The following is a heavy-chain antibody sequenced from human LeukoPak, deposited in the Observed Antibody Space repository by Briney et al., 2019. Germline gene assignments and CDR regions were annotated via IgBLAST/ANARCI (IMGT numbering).Heavy chain of an antibody. D-gene: IGHD3-10*01. CDR2: IYYSGST. CDR3: ARGVLLWFGELFDY. V-gene: IGHV4-31*03. CDR1: GGSISSGGYY. Sequence: PSETLSLTCTVSGGSISSGGYYWSWIRQHPWKGLEWIGYIYYSGSTYYNPSLKSRVTISVDTSKNQFSLKLSSVTAADTAVYYCARGVLLWFGELFDYWGQGTLVTVSS. J-gene: IGHJ4*02.